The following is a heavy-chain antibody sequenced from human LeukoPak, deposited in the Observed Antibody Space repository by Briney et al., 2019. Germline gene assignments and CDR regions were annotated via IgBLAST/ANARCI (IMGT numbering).Heavy chain of an antibody. Sequence: EXXAXIRYXGSNKYYADSVKGRFTISRDNSKNTLYLQMNSLRAEDTAVYYCAKDSHLLRYFDWSPNGMDVWGQGTTVTVSS. J-gene: IGHJ6*02. V-gene: IGHV3-30*02. CDR2: IRYXGSNK. CDR3: AKDSHLLRYFDWSPNGMDV. D-gene: IGHD3-9*01.